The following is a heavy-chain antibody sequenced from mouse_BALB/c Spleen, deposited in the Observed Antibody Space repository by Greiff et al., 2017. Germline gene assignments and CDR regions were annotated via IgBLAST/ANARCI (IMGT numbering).Heavy chain of an antibody. V-gene: IGHV2-6-7*01. Sequence: VKLMESGPGLVAPSQSLSITCTVSGFSLTGYGVNWVRQPPGKGLEWLGMIWGDGSTDYNSALKSRLSISKDNSKSQVFLKMNSLQTDDTARYYCARGTVVATDAMDYWGQGTSVTVSS. CDR3: ARGTVVATDAMDY. D-gene: IGHD1-1*01. CDR1: GFSLTGYG. J-gene: IGHJ4*01. CDR2: IWGDGST.